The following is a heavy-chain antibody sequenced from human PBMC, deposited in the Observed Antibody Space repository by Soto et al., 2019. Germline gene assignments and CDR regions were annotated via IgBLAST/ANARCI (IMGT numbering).Heavy chain of an antibody. Sequence: QVQLVQSGAEVKKPGSSVKVSCKASGGTFSSYAISWVRQAPGQGLEWMGGIIPIFGTANYAQKFQGRVMITADESTGTXYMXLXTLRSEDTAVYYCARAHGGYDFWSGYYTDYYYGMDVWGQGTTVTVSS. CDR1: GGTFSSYA. J-gene: IGHJ6*02. D-gene: IGHD3-3*01. V-gene: IGHV1-69*12. CDR2: IIPIFGTA. CDR3: ARAHGGYDFWSGYYTDYYYGMDV.